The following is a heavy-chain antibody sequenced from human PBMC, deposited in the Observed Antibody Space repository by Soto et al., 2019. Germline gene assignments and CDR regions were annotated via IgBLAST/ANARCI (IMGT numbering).Heavy chain of an antibody. D-gene: IGHD3-3*01. Sequence: ASVKVSCKATGDNFTSYDPHWARQVPVEGLARMGVINPHGGSTKYAQKFQGRITMTRDTSRSTVYMELSSLRSDDTAIYYCARSSGGNFGIIIEGSNWFDPWGQATLLT. V-gene: IGHV1-46*01. CDR2: INPHGGST. J-gene: IGHJ5*02. CDR1: GDNFTSYD. CDR3: ARSSGGNFGIIIEGSNWFDP.